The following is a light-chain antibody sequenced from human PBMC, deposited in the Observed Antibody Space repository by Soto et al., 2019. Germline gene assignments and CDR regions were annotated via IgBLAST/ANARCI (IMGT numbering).Light chain of an antibody. J-gene: IGKJ5*01. CDR1: QSITGY. CDR2: ADS. V-gene: IGKV3-11*02. Sequence: EIVLTQSPATLSLSPGERATLSCRASQSITGYLGWYQQKPGQAPRLLIYADSNRATGIPARFSGTGSGRDFTLTISSLEPEDFSVYYCQQRYNWPITFGQGTRLESK. CDR3: QQRYNWPIT.